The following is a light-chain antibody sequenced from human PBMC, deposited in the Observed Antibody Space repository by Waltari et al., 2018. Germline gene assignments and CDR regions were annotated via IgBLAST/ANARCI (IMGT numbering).Light chain of an antibody. J-gene: IGLJ1*01. CDR3: CAYTSSSSLGV. V-gene: IGLV2-14*03. CDR2: EIG. CDR1: STDIGDYDY. Sequence: QSALTQPSSVSGSPGQSTTISCTGSSTDIGDYDYVSWYQQSPGKAPKLIIYEIGTRPSGVSDRFSGSKSGNTASLTISGLQAEDESDYYCCAYTSSSSLGVFGTGTKVTVL.